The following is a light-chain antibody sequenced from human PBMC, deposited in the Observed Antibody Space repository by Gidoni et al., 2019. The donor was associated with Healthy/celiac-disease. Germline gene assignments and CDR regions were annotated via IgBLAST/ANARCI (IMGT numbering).Light chain of an antibody. V-gene: IGKV1-9*01. J-gene: IGKJ2*01. CDR2: AAS. CDR1: QDISSY. CDR3: QQLNSYA. Sequence: DIQLTQSPSFLSASVGDRVTFTCRASQDISSYLAWYQQKPGKAPELLIYAASILQSGVPSRFSGRGSGTEFTLTISSLQPADFATYYCQQLNSYAFGQGTKVDSK.